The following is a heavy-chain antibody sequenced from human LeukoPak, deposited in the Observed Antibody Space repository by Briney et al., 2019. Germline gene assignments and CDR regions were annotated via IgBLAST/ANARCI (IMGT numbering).Heavy chain of an antibody. V-gene: IGHV4-39*07. CDR2: THQTGST. D-gene: IGHD5/OR15-5a*01. CDR1: GGSFTSGTFY. J-gene: IGHJ5*02. CDR3: GRAGILSTGDYFDP. Sequence: KPSETLSLTCTVSGGSFTSGTFYWGWTPPPPGMGLEWIGTTHQTGSTSYNHALQTGLTISVDSSNHQYSLRLPSVTAADTAVYYCGRAGILSTGDYFDPWGQGTLVTVSS.